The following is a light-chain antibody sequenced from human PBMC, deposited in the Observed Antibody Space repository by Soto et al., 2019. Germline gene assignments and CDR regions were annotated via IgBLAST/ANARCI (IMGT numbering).Light chain of an antibody. CDR1: QSVSSNS. Sequence: EIVLTQSPGTLSLSPGEGATLSCRASQSVSSNSLAWYQQKPGQAPRLLIYGASSRAPGIPDRFSGSASGTDFSLTISRLEPEDFEVYYCQQYARSPLTFGGGTKVEI. CDR2: GAS. J-gene: IGKJ4*01. V-gene: IGKV3-20*01. CDR3: QQYARSPLT.